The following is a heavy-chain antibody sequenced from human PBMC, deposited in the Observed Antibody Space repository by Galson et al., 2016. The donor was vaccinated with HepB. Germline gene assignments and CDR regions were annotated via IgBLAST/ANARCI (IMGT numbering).Heavy chain of an antibody. V-gene: IGHV4-4*02. D-gene: IGHD4-11*01. Sequence: SETLSLTCGISRGSVSNSSNWWGWVRQPPGKGLEWIGEIHHTGSTNYSPSLKSRLTMSVDKSKNQFSLKLSSVTAADTAVYYCARGRVTLSNWLGRRGVGTDYYVLDVWGQGTTVTVSS. CDR3: ARGRVTLSNWLGRRGVGTDYYVLDV. CDR2: IHHTGST. J-gene: IGHJ6*02. CDR1: RGSVSNSSNW.